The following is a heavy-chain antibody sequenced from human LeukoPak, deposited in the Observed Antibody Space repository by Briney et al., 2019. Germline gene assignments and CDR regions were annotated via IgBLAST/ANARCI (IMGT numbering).Heavy chain of an antibody. D-gene: IGHD3-16*01. CDR3: ARDGRRGWFDP. V-gene: IGHV3-30*02. J-gene: IGHJ5*02. Sequence: GGSLRLSCAASGFTFSSYGMHWVRQAPGKGLEWVAFIRYDGSTKYYADSVKGRFTISRDNAKNSLYLQMNSLRAEDTAVYYCARDGRRGWFDPWGQGTLVTVSS. CDR2: IRYDGSTK. CDR1: GFTFSSYG.